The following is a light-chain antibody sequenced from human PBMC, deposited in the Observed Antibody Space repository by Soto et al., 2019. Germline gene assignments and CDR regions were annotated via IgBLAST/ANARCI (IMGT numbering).Light chain of an antibody. CDR2: GAS. J-gene: IGKJ1*01. CDR1: QSVSSSY. CDR3: QQYGSSRGT. V-gene: IGKV3-20*01. Sequence: EIVLTQSPGTLSLSPGERATLSCRASQSVSSSYLAWYQQKPGQAPRLLIYGASSRATGIPDRFSGSGSGKDFTLTINKLEPEDVAVYFCQQYGSSRGTFGQGTKVEIK.